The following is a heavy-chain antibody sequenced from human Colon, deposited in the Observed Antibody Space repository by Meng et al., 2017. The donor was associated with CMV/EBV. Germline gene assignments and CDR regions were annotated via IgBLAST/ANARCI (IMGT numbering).Heavy chain of an antibody. CDR2: VSHIERT. J-gene: IGHJ5*02. V-gene: IGHV4-59*01. Sequence: GSLRLPCTVSRGYIGDYYWSRIRQPPGRGLEWIGYVSHIERTSYSPALKSPVAISVDTSKTQFSLKPSSVTTAETAVYYCVRGEWYYIGWFDPWGQGSVVTVSS. CDR1: RGYIGDYY. D-gene: IGHD3-3*01. CDR3: VRGEWYYIGWFDP.